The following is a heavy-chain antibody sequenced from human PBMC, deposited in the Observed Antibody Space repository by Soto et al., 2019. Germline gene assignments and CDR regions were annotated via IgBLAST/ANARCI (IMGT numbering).Heavy chain of an antibody. D-gene: IGHD2-2*02. Sequence: QVQLQQWGAGLLKPSETLSLTCAVYGGSFSGYYWSWIRQPPGKGLEWIGEINHSGSTNYNPSLKSRVTISVDTSKNQFSLKLSSVTAADTAVYYCARGRTVVVPAAISSGYYYYYGMDVWGQGTTVTVSS. CDR2: INHSGST. CDR1: GGSFSGYY. J-gene: IGHJ6*02. V-gene: IGHV4-34*01. CDR3: ARGRTVVVPAAISSGYYYYYGMDV.